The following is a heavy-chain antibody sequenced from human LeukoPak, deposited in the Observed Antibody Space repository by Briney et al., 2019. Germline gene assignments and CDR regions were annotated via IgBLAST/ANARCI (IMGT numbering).Heavy chain of an antibody. J-gene: IGHJ4*02. D-gene: IGHD1-26*01. Sequence: ASVKVSCKASGYTFTSYGISWVRQAPGQGLEWMGWIGAYNGNTNYAQKLQGRVTITRDTSASTAYMELSSLRSEDTAVYYCARVRIVGAILDYWGQGTLVTVSS. CDR2: IGAYNGNT. CDR3: ARVRIVGAILDY. V-gene: IGHV1-18*01. CDR1: GYTFTSYG.